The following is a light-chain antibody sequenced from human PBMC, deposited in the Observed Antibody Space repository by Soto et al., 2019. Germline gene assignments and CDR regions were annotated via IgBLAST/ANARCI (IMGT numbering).Light chain of an antibody. J-gene: IGKJ4*01. Sequence: DIQMTQSPSSVSASVGDRVTITCRASQSVHSYVNWYQQKPGKAPKLLIYGASTLQGGVPSRFTGSGSGTDFTLTISSLQPEDFATYYCQQSYSVPLTFGGGTKVDI. CDR1: QSVHSY. CDR2: GAS. CDR3: QQSYSVPLT. V-gene: IGKV1-39*01.